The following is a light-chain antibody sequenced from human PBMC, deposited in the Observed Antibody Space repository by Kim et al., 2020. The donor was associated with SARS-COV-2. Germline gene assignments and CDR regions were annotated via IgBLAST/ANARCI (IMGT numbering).Light chain of an antibody. CDR2: DST. CDR3: LLSYSGLVF. V-gene: IGLV7-46*01. J-gene: IGLJ2*01. Sequence: PEGTVTRTCASNTGAVTSGHYPSWFQHKPGQAPRTLIYDSTHSHAWTPARFAGALLGGNAALTLSGAQPEDEADYYCLLSYSGLVFFGGGTQLTVL. CDR1: TGAVTSGHY.